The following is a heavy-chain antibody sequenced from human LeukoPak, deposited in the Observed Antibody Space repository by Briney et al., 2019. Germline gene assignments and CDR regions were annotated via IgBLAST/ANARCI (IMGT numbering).Heavy chain of an antibody. D-gene: IGHD3-22*01. V-gene: IGHV1-18*01. J-gene: IGHJ5*02. CDR3: ARENRNVDYYDSSGYFNWFDP. Sequence: ASVKVSFKASGYTFTTYGISWVRQAPGQGLEWMGRISAYNGNTNYAQKLQGRVTMTTDTSTSTAYMELRSLRSDDTAVYYCARENRNVDYYDSSGYFNWFDPWGQGTLVTVSS. CDR1: GYTFTTYG. CDR2: ISAYNGNT.